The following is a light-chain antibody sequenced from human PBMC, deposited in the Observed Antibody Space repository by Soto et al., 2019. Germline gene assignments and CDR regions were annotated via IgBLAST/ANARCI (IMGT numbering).Light chain of an antibody. Sequence: QSALTQPASVSGSPGQSITISCTGSSSDIGGYDYVSWYQQHPGKAPKLMIHDVTDRPSGVSNRFSGSKSGNTASLTISGLQAEDEADYYCSSYTSGSTFPWVFGGGTQLTVL. CDR3: SSYTSGSTFPWV. CDR2: DVT. J-gene: IGLJ3*02. V-gene: IGLV2-14*03. CDR1: SSDIGGYDY.